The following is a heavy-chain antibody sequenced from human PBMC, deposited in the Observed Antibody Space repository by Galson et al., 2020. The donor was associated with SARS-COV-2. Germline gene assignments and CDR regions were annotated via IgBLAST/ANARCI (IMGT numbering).Heavy chain of an antibody. J-gene: IGHJ4*02. D-gene: IGHD2-21*02. Sequence: ASVKVSCKVCGYTLTALSMHWVRQAPGKGLAWMGGFEPEDGETIYAPKFQGRVTMTEDTSTDTAYMELSSLRSEDTAVYYCATAYAYCGGDCYIEFDYWGQGTLVTVSS. V-gene: IGHV1-24*01. CDR2: FEPEDGET. CDR3: ATAYAYCGGDCYIEFDY. CDR1: GYTLTALS.